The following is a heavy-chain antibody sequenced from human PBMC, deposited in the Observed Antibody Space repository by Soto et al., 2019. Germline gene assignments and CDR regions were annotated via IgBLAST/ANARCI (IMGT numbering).Heavy chain of an antibody. CDR1: GGSISSYY. V-gene: IGHV4-59*01. Sequence: PSETLSLTCTVSGGSISSYYWSWIRQPPGKGLEWIGYIYYSGSTNYNPSLKSRVTISVDTSKNQFPLKLSSVTAADTAVYYCARGANDYIWGSYRPLYYYYMDVWGKGTTVTVSS. CDR3: ARGANDYIWGSYRPLYYYYMDV. CDR2: IYYSGST. D-gene: IGHD3-16*02. J-gene: IGHJ6*03.